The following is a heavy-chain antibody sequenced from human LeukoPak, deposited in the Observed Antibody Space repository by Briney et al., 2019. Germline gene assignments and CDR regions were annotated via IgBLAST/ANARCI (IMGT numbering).Heavy chain of an antibody. Sequence: ASVKVSCKTSGYNFIYYGITWVRQAPGQGLEWMGWISVYNGKINYAQKVQGRVTLTTDTSTSTAYMELMSLRSDDTAVYYCGRDGYMNTHEERVTIEVRYWGQGTLVTVSS. CDR1: GYNFIYYG. V-gene: IGHV1-18*01. J-gene: IGHJ4*02. CDR2: ISVYNGKI. D-gene: IGHD5-18*01. CDR3: GRDGYMNTHEERVTIEVRY.